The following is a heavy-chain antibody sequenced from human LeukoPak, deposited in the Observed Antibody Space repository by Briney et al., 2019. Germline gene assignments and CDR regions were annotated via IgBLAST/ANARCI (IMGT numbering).Heavy chain of an antibody. CDR2: IIPIFGTA. V-gene: IGHV1-69*13. D-gene: IGHD2-2*01. CDR1: GGTFSSYA. CDR3: ASSRGCSSTSCYVGGGWYYYYGMDV. J-gene: IGHJ6*04. Sequence: GASVKVSCKASGGTFSSYAIRWVRQAPGQGLEWMGGIIPIFGTANYAQKFQGRVTITADESTSTAYMELSSLRSEDTAVYYCASSRGCSSTSCYVGGGWYYYYGMDVWGKGTTVTVSS.